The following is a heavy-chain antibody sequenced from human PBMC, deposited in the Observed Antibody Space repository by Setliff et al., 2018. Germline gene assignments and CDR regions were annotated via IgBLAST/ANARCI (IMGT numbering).Heavy chain of an antibody. CDR1: GYTFSSYY. CDR2: LNPAGGSA. V-gene: IGHV1-46*01. D-gene: IGHD6-13*01. CDR3: ARAGSAPAGRKGLLES. J-gene: IGHJ4*02. Sequence: ASVKVSCKATGYTFSSYYMHWVRQAPGQGPEWMGILNPAGGSASLAPKFQGRVTMTRDMSTSTAYMEFSSLRSDDTAVYYCARAGSAPAGRKGLLESWGQGTLVTVSS.